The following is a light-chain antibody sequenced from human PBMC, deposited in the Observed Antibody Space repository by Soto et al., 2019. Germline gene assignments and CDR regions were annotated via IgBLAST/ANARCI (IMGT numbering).Light chain of an antibody. CDR3: HQRNNWPPT. CDR2: GAS. CDR1: QSVSSSY. Sequence: EIVLTQSPGTLSLSPGERATLSCRASQSVSSSYLAWYQQKPGQAPRLLIYGASSRATGIPDRFSGSGSGTDFTLTISRLEPEDFAVYYCHQRNNWPPTFGGGTKVDIK. V-gene: IGKV3D-20*02. J-gene: IGKJ4*01.